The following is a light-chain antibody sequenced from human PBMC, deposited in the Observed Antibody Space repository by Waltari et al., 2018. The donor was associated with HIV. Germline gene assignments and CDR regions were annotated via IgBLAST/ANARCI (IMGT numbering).Light chain of an antibody. J-gene: IGLJ3*02. CDR2: DDS. CDR3: QVWHENPHHAV. CDR1: NVGRKT. V-gene: IGLV3-21*02. Sequence: SYVLTQPPSVSVAPGQTARVSCGGTNVGRKTVHWYQQKPGQAPGLVVSDDSDRPSGIPERFSGSNSGNTATLTITRVEAGDEADYFCQVWHENPHHAVFGGGTKLTVL.